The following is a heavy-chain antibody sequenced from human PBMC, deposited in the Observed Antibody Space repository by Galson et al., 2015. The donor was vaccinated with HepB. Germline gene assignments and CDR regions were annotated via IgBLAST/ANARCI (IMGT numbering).Heavy chain of an antibody. CDR2: TIPVFGIT. CDR1: EGTFTRYA. CDR3: ATDASGWPDP. D-gene: IGHD3-9*01. J-gene: IGHJ5*02. Sequence: SVKVSCKASEGTFTRYAISWVRQAPGQGLEWLGGTIPVFGITNYTQKFQGRVTITADESTSTAYMELSSLTSEDTAVYYCATDASGWPDPWGQGTLVTVSS. V-gene: IGHV1-69*13.